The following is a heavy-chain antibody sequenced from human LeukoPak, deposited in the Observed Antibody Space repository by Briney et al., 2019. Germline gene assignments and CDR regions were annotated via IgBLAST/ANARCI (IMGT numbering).Heavy chain of an antibody. CDR3: ARVSSYDHVWGSYRYYYYYMDV. V-gene: IGHV3-7*01. Sequence: PGGSLRLSCAASGFTFSSYWMSWVRQAPGKGPEWVTNIKQDGREKYYVDSVKGRFTISRDNAKNSLYLQMNSLRAEDTAVYYCARVSSYDHVWGSYRYYYYYMDVWGKGTTVTVSS. J-gene: IGHJ6*03. CDR2: IKQDGREK. D-gene: IGHD3-16*02. CDR1: GFTFSSYW.